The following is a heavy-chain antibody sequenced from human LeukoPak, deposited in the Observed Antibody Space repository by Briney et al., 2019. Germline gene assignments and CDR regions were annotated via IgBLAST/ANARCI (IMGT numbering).Heavy chain of an antibody. V-gene: IGHV5-51*01. CDR2: IYPGDSDT. J-gene: IGHJ4*02. CDR1: GYSFTSYW. D-gene: IGHD3-10*01. CDR3: ARLLLWFGESQYYFDY. Sequence: GESLKISCKGSGYSFTSYWIGWVRQMPGKGLEWMGIIYPGDSDTRYSPSFQGQVTISAGKSISTAYLQWSSLKASDTAMYYCARLLLWFGESQYYFDYWGQGTLVTVSS.